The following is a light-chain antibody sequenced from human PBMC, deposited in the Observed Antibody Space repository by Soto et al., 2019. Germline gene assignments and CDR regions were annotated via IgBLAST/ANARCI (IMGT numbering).Light chain of an antibody. CDR3: QQYENYWT. V-gene: IGKV1-5*01. CDR2: DAS. J-gene: IGKJ1*01. CDR1: QPISSW. Sequence: DIQMTQSPSSLSASVGDRFTITCRASQPISSWLAWYHQKPGKAPKLLIYDASNLESGVPSRFGGSGSGTEFTLTISSLQPEDFGIYYCQQYENYWTFGQGTKVDIK.